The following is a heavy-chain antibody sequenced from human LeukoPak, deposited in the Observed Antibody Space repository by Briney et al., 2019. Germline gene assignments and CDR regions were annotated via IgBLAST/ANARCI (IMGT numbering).Heavy chain of an antibody. V-gene: IGHV3-33*01. Sequence: GGSLRLSCAVSGITFSFHAMHCVRQAPGKGLEWVAVIWNDGSNKYYADSVKGRFTISRDNSKNTLHLQMNSLRADDTAVYYCARDGGGNSPDYWGQGTLVSVSS. CDR3: ARDGGGNSPDY. CDR2: IWNDGSNK. CDR1: GITFSFHA. J-gene: IGHJ4*02. D-gene: IGHD4-23*01.